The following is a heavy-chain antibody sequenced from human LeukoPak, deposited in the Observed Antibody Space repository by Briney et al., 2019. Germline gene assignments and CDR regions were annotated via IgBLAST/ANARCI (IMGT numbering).Heavy chain of an antibody. CDR1: GGSISSGGYY. CDR2: IYYSGST. D-gene: IGHD2-8*01. J-gene: IGHJ4*02. Sequence: SQTLSLTCTVSGGSISSGGYYWSWIRQHPGKGLEWIGYIYYSGSTYYNPSLKSRVTISVDTSKNQFSLKLSSVTAADTAVYYCARVDGYCTNGVCYLFDYWGQGTLVTVSS. CDR3: ARVDGYCTNGVCYLFDY. V-gene: IGHV4-31*03.